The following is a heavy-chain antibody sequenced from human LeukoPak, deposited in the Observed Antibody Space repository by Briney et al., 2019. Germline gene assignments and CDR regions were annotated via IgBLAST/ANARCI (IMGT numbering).Heavy chain of an antibody. CDR1: ANTFSYYY. CDR3: AIKRIRGNPFDF. CDR2: SHPSSDAA. D-gene: IGHD2/OR15-2a*01. Sequence: ASVEVSCKASANTFSYYYVHWVRQAPGQGLQWMGWSHPSSDAAGYAQRFQGRVSMTRDTSFSTAYMQLTGLRSDDTATYYCAIKRIRGNPFDFWGQGTLVTVSS. J-gene: IGHJ4*02. V-gene: IGHV1-2*02.